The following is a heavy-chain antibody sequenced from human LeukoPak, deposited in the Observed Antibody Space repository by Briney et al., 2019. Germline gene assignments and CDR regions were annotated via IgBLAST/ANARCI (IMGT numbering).Heavy chain of an antibody. Sequence: SETLSLTCTVSGGSISNYYWSWLRQPPGKGLEWIGYIYYSGSTNYNPSLKSRVTISVDTSKNQFSLNLSSVTAADTAVYYCVTYYFDSSGPKKNYWGQGTLVTVSS. V-gene: IGHV4-59*01. CDR1: GGSISNYY. CDR3: VTYYFDSSGPKKNY. D-gene: IGHD3-22*01. CDR2: IYYSGST. J-gene: IGHJ4*02.